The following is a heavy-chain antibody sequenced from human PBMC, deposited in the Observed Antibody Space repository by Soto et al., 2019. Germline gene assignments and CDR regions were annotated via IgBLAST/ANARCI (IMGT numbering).Heavy chain of an antibody. D-gene: IGHD4-17*01. CDR1: GFFLTTYDMG. CDR2: IYWDDDK. CDR3: AHAGDYDLLTFDH. J-gene: IGHJ4*02. V-gene: IGHV2-5*02. Sequence: QITLKESGPTLVRPAQTLTLTCAFSGFFLTTYDMGVAWIRQPPGKALEWLVLIYWDDDKRYSPSLKDRLAISKDTSRNQVVLTITNMDPGDTATYFCAHAGDYDLLTFDHWGPGTLVTVSS.